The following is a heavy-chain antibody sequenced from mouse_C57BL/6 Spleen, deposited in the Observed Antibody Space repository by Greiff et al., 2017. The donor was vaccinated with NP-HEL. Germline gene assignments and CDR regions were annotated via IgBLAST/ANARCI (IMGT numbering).Heavy chain of an antibody. CDR3: ARSYYYGSSYGEAWFAY. V-gene: IGHV1-80*01. CDR1: GYAFSSYW. D-gene: IGHD1-1*01. CDR2: IYPGDGDT. J-gene: IGHJ3*01. Sequence: VQLQQSGAELVKPGASVKISCKASGYAFSSYWMNWVKQRPGKGLEWIGQIYPGDGDTNYNGKFKGKATLTADKSSSTAYMQLSSLTSEDSAVYFCARSYYYGSSYGEAWFAYWGQGTLVTVSA.